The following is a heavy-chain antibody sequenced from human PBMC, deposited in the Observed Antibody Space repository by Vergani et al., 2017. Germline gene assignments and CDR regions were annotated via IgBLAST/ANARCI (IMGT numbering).Heavy chain of an antibody. V-gene: IGHV3-7*01. J-gene: IGHJ3*02. CDR1: GFTFSSYR. D-gene: IGHD6-13*01. Sequence: EVQLVESGGGLVQPGGSLRLFCAVSGFTFSSYRMSWVRQAPGKGLEWVANIKQDGSKKYYVDSVKGRFTISRDNAKNSLYLQMNSLRAEDTAVYYCARRYSSSWLNDAFDIWGQGTMVTVSS. CDR2: IKQDGSKK. CDR3: ARRYSSSWLNDAFDI.